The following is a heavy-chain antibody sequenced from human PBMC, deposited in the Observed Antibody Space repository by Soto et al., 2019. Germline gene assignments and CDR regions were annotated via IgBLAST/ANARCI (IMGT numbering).Heavy chain of an antibody. D-gene: IGHD2-15*01. Sequence: ASVTVSCKASGYTFTSYGISWVRQAPGQRLEWMGWISTYNNNTNYAQKLQGRVKLTTDTSTNTANMEQRSMRTDDTAVYYIAGDGGAWGSHNAFDIWGQGTMVTVS. J-gene: IGHJ3*02. CDR1: GYTFTSYG. CDR2: ISTYNNNT. V-gene: IGHV1-18*01. CDR3: AGDGGAWGSHNAFDI.